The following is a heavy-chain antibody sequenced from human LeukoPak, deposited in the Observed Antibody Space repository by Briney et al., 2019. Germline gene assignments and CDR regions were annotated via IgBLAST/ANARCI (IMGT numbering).Heavy chain of an antibody. V-gene: IGHV3-7*01. D-gene: IGHD1-7*01. Sequence: GGSLRLSCAASGFTFSSYEMNWVRQAPGKGLEWVANIKQDGSEKYYVDSVKGRFTISRDYAKNSLYLQMNSLRAEDTAVYYCARDLLDWNYYFDYWGQGTLVTVSS. CDR3: ARDLLDWNYYFDY. CDR1: GFTFSSYE. CDR2: IKQDGSEK. J-gene: IGHJ4*02.